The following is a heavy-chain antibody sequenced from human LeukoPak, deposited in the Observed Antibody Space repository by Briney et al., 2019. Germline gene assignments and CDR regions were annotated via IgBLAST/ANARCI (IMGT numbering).Heavy chain of an antibody. CDR2: ISYDGSNK. Sequence: GGSLRLSCAASGFTFSSYAMHWIRQAPGKGLEWVAVISYDGSNKYYADSVKGRFTISRDNSKNTLYLQMNSLRAEDTAVYYCARDLNYGDPYYFDYWGQGTLVTVSS. J-gene: IGHJ4*02. D-gene: IGHD4-17*01. CDR3: ARDLNYGDPYYFDY. CDR1: GFTFSSYA. V-gene: IGHV3-30-3*01.